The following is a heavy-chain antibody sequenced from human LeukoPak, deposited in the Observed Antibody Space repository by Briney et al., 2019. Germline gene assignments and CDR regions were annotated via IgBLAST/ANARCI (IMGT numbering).Heavy chain of an antibody. D-gene: IGHD3-16*01. CDR3: ARDTGGFDF. Sequence: GGSLRLSCAASGFTFSNYGMSWVRQAPGKGLEWVSVIYSDGRTYYADSVKGRFDISRDNSKNTLYLQMNSLRAEDTAVYYCARDTGGFDFWGQGTLVTVSS. J-gene: IGHJ4*02. CDR2: IYSDGRT. CDR1: GFTFSNYG. V-gene: IGHV3-53*01.